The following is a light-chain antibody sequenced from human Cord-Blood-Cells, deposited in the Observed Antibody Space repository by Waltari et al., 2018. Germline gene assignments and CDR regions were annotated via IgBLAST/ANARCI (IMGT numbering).Light chain of an antibody. CDR1: QSVSSN. CDR3: QQYNNWPPRNT. CDR2: GAA. J-gene: IGKJ2*01. Sequence: EIVMTQSPATLSVSPGERATLSCRASQSVSSNLAWYQPKPGQAPRVLIYGAATRATGIPARFSGSGSGTEFTLTISSLQSEDFAVYYCQQYNNWPPRNTFGQGTKLEIK. V-gene: IGKV3-15*01.